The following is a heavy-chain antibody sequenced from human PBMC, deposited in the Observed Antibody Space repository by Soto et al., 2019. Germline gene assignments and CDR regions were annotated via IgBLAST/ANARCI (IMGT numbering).Heavy chain of an antibody. Sequence: QVQLQESGPGLVKPWGTLSLTCAVSGGSIRSSNWWSWVRQPPGKGLEWIGEIYHSGSTNYNPSLKSRVTISVDKSKNQFSLKLSSVTAADTAVYYCASRSLLWFGEGDAFDIWGQGTMVTVSS. CDR2: IYHSGST. V-gene: IGHV4-4*02. CDR3: ASRSLLWFGEGDAFDI. D-gene: IGHD3-10*01. CDR1: GGSIRSSNW. J-gene: IGHJ3*02.